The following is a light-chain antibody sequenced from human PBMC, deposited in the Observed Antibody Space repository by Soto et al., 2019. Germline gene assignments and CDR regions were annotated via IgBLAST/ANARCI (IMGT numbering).Light chain of an antibody. V-gene: IGKV3-15*01. J-gene: IGKJ4*01. CDR3: QQYNNWPLT. Sequence: EIAMTQSPATLSVFPGERATLSCRASQSVNSNLAWYQQKPGQAPRLLIYGASTRATGIPARFSGSGSGTEFTVTISSLQSEDVAVYYCQQYNNWPLTFGGGTKVEIK. CDR1: QSVNSN. CDR2: GAS.